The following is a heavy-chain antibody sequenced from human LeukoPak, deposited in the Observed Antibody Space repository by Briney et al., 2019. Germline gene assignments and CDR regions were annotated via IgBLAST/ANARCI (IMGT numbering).Heavy chain of an antibody. CDR2: IIPIFGTA. D-gene: IGHD6-6*01. Sequence: SVKVSCKASGGTFSSYAISWVRQAPGQGLEWMGGIIPIFGTANYAQKFQGRVTITADESTSTAYMELSSLRSEDTAVYYCARGAEVAARLSGYYYYGMDVWGQGTTVTVSS. CDR3: ARGAEVAARLSGYYYYGMDV. V-gene: IGHV1-69*01. CDR1: GGTFSSYA. J-gene: IGHJ6*02.